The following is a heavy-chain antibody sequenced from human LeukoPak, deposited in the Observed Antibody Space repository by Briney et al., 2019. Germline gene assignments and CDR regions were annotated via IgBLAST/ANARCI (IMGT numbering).Heavy chain of an antibody. V-gene: IGHV3-11*04. CDR3: ARDCSGGTCYSSGNDAFDL. J-gene: IGHJ3*01. D-gene: IGHD2-15*01. Sequence: GGSLRLSCAASGFTFSDYYMSWIRQAPGKGLEWASYISSSGSTIYYADSVKGRFTISRDNAKNSLFLQMNSLIVEDTALYYCARDCSGGTCYSSGNDAFDLWGQGTMVTVSS. CDR2: ISSSGSTI. CDR1: GFTFSDYY.